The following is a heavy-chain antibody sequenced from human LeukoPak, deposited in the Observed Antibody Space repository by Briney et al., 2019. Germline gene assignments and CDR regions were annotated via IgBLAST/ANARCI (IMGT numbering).Heavy chain of an antibody. CDR2: ISYDGSNK. Sequence: PGGSLRLSCAASGFTFSSYGMHWVRQAPGKGLEWVAVISYDGSNKYYADSVKGRFTISRDNSKNTLYLQMNSLRAEGTAVYYCAKDYYDYVWGSYPFDYWGQGTLVTVSS. J-gene: IGHJ4*02. CDR3: AKDYYDYVWGSYPFDY. D-gene: IGHD3-16*02. CDR1: GFTFSSYG. V-gene: IGHV3-30*18.